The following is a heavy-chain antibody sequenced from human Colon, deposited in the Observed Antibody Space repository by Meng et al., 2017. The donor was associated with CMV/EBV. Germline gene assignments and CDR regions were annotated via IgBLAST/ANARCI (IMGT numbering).Heavy chain of an antibody. CDR3: ARDVSGAFDI. CDR2: ITASNGDT. D-gene: IGHD5/OR15-5a*01. Sequence: VQVVPVGAEVKESRASVSVSCYAAGYNFNTDGITWVRQAPGQGLEWMGWITASNGDTQYAQKFQGRVTLTADASTRSAYMELRNLRSDDTAVYFCARDVSGAFDIWGQGTMVTVSS. V-gene: IGHV1-18*01. J-gene: IGHJ3*02. CDR1: GYNFNTDG.